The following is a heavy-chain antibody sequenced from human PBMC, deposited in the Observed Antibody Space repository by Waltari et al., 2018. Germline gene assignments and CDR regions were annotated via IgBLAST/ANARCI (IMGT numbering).Heavy chain of an antibody. CDR2: IIPIFGAE. V-gene: IGHV1-69*13. CDR1: GGTFRSYG. J-gene: IGHJ4*02. Sequence: QVHLVQSGAEVKKPGSSVKVSCNVSGGTFRSYGLSWVRQAPGQGLEWMGRIIPIFGAENYAQKFQGRVTITADESTRTTYMELTSLNSEDTAVYYCATDTTGEYYFHYWGQGTLVTVSS. CDR3: ATDTTGEYYFHY. D-gene: IGHD7-27*01.